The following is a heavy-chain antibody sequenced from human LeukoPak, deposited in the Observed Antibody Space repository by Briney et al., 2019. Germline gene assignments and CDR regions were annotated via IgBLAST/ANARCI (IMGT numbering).Heavy chain of an antibody. J-gene: IGHJ5*02. D-gene: IGHD6-13*01. CDR3: ARGKPLGYSSSWYWFDP. CDR1: GFTFSSYD. V-gene: IGHV3-13*01. Sequence: PGGSLRLSCAASGFTFSSYDMHWVRQATGKGLEWVSAIGTAGDTYYPGSVKGRFTISRQNANNSLYLQMTSLRPGDTAVYYCARGKPLGYSSSWYWFDPWGQGTLVTVSS. CDR2: IGTAGDT.